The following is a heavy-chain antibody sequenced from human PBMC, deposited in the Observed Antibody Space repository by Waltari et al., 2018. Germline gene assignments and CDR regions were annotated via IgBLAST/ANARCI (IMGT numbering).Heavy chain of an antibody. CDR2: ISSSSNNI. CDR1: GFTFTSFS. CDR3: ARDVLGYYGMDV. Sequence: EVQLVESGGGLVKPGGSLRLSCAASGFTFTSFSINWVRQAPGKWLWWVSSISSSSNNIYYADSVKGRFTISRDNAKYSLYLQMNSLRVEDTAVYHCARDVLGYYGMDVWGQGTTVTVSS. V-gene: IGHV3-21*01. J-gene: IGHJ6*02. D-gene: IGHD2-8*01.